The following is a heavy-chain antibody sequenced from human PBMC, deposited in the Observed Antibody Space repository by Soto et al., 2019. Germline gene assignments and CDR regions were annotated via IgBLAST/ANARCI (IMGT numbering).Heavy chain of an antibody. CDR1: GFTVSTYG. Sequence: QVQLVGSGGGVVQPGRSLRLSCAVSGFTVSTYGMHWVRQAPGKGLEWVAVISRDGGTKYYADSVKGRFTISRDNSRNTLFLKMNSLRGDGVGVYYCGGEVAWGYWGQGTLVAVSS. CDR3: GGEVAWGY. V-gene: IGHV3-30*03. D-gene: IGHD3-16*01. J-gene: IGHJ4*02. CDR2: ISRDGGTK.